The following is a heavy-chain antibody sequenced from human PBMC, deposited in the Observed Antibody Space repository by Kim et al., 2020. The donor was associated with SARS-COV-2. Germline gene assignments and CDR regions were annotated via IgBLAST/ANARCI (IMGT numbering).Heavy chain of an antibody. D-gene: IGHD6-13*01. V-gene: IGHV3-23*01. CDR2: ISGSGGST. J-gene: IGHJ5*02. CDR3: AEDRGQHLTGWFDP. CDR1: GFTFSSYA. Sequence: GGSLRLSCAASGFTFSSYAMSWVRQAPGKGLEWVSAISGSGGSTYYADSVKGRFTISRDNTKNTLYLQMNSLRAEDTAVYYCAEDRGQHLTGWFDPWGQGTLVTVSS.